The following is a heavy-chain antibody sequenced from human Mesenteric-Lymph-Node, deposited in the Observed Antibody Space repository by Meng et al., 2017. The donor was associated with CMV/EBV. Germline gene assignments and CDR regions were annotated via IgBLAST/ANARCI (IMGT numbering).Heavy chain of an antibody. D-gene: IGHD3-10*01. CDR2: ILHSGNT. Sequence: VSGGSISSSNWWSWVRQPPGKGLEWIGEILHSGNTNYNPSLKSRVTISVDKSRNQFSLKPSPVTAADTAVYYCARDLTVVRGVLDYWSQGTLVTVSS. J-gene: IGHJ4*02. V-gene: IGHV4-4*02. CDR3: ARDLTVVRGVLDY. CDR1: GGSISSSNW.